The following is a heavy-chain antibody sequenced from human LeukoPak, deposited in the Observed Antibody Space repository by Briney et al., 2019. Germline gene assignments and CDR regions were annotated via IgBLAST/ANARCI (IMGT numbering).Heavy chain of an antibody. J-gene: IGHJ6*03. CDR1: GYTFTSYG. D-gene: IGHD3-22*01. CDR3: ARARYYDSSGYYSYYYMDV. Sequence: ASVKVSCKASGYTFTSYGISWVRQAPGQGLEWMGWISAYNGNTNYAQKLQGRVTMTTDTSTSTAYMELRSLRSDDTAVYCCARARYYDSSGYYSYYYMDVWGKGTTVTVSS. CDR2: ISAYNGNT. V-gene: IGHV1-18*01.